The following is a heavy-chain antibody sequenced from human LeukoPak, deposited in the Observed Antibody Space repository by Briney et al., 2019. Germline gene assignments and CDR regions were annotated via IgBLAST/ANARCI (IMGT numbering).Heavy chain of an antibody. J-gene: IGHJ4*02. Sequence: PGGSLRLSCAASGFTFSNAWMSWVRQAPGKGLEWVPAISGSGGSTYYADSVKGRFTISRDNSKNTLYLQMNSLRAEDTAVYYCAKVRKQWELLRGDFDYWGQGTLVTVSS. D-gene: IGHD1-26*01. CDR3: AKVRKQWELLRGDFDY. CDR2: ISGSGGST. CDR1: GFTFSNAW. V-gene: IGHV3-23*01.